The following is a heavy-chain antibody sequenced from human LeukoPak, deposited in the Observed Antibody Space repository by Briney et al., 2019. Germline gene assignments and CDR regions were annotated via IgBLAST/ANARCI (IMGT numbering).Heavy chain of an antibody. V-gene: IGHV3-48*03. J-gene: IGHJ1*01. Sequence: GGSLRLSCAASGFTFSSYEMNWVRQAPGKGLEWVSYISSSGSTIYYADSVKGRFTISRDNAKNSLYLQMNSLRAEDTAVYYCAKVIAAAGTSEYFQHWGQGTLVTVSS. D-gene: IGHD6-13*01. CDR1: GFTFSSYE. CDR3: AKVIAAAGTSEYFQH. CDR2: ISSSGSTI.